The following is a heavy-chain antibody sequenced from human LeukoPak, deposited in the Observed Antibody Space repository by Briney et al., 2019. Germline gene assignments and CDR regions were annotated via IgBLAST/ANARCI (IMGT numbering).Heavy chain of an antibody. CDR2: TSGSGGST. J-gene: IGHJ4*02. D-gene: IGHD6-13*01. Sequence: GGSLRLSCAASGFAFSSYAMSWVRQAPGEGLEWVSTTSGSGGSTDYSDSVTGRFTISRDNSKNTLYLQMNSLRADDTALYYFAKGGSFRAFDYWGQGTLVTVSS. CDR3: AKGGSFRAFDY. V-gene: IGHV3-23*01. CDR1: GFAFSSYA.